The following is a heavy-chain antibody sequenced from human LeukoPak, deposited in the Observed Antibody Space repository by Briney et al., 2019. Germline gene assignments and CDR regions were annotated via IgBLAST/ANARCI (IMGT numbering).Heavy chain of an antibody. CDR1: GFTFSSYA. CDR2: ISGSGGST. Sequence: GGSLRLSCAASGFTFSSYAMSWVRQAPGKELEWVSAISGSGGSTYYADSVKGRFTISRDNSKNTLYLQMNSLRAEDTAVYYCAKRRDSSGSREFDYWGQGTLVTVSS. V-gene: IGHV3-23*01. J-gene: IGHJ4*02. D-gene: IGHD3-22*01. CDR3: AKRRDSSGSREFDY.